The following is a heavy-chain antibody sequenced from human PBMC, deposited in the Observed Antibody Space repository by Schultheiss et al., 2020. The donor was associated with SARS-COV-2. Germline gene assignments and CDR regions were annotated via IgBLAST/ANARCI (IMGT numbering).Heavy chain of an antibody. V-gene: IGHV2-70*12. CDR2: IDWDDDE. J-gene: IGHJ5*02. D-gene: IGHD6-13*01. CDR3: AHSQSRWSDHWFDP. Sequence: QTLSLTCTVSGGSISSGGYYWSWIRQPPGKALEWLALIDWDDDEYYSTSLKTRLSISKDTSKNQVVLTMTNMDPVDTATYYCAHSQSRWSDHWFDPWGQGTLVTVS. CDR1: GGSISSGGYY.